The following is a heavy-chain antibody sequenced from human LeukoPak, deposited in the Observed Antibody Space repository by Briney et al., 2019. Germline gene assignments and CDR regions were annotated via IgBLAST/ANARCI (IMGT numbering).Heavy chain of an antibody. CDR2: INKDGGEK. D-gene: IGHD6-19*01. CDR1: RFTFSNYW. Sequence: PGGSLRLSCVASRFTFSNYWMTWVRQAPGKGLERVANINKDGGEKYYMESVKGRFTISRDNAKNTLYLQMNSLRAEDTAVYYCARAVAGTYFDYWGQGTRVTVSS. J-gene: IGHJ4*02. V-gene: IGHV3-7*01. CDR3: ARAVAGTYFDY.